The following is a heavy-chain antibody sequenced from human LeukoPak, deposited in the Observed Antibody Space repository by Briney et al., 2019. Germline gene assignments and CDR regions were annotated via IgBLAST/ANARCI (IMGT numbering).Heavy chain of an antibody. D-gene: IGHD2-15*01. CDR3: ARVLMVVAATDAFGI. V-gene: IGHV4-59*01. CDR2: IYNSGST. CDR1: GGSISTYS. J-gene: IGHJ3*02. Sequence: PSGTLSVTCTVSGGSISTYSWNWIRQPPGKRLEWIGYIYNSGSTNYNPSLKSRVSISVDTSKNQSSLKLNSVTAADTAVYYCARVLMVVAATDAFGIWGQGTTVTVSS.